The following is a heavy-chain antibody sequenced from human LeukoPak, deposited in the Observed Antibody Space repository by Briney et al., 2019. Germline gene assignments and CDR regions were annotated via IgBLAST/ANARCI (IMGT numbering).Heavy chain of an antibody. CDR2: IIPIFGTT. D-gene: IGHD3-22*01. CDR1: GGTFSNYA. V-gene: IGHV1-69*05. CDR3: ARGGEANYYDTSGYYLYYY. J-gene: IGHJ4*02. Sequence: SVKVACKASGGTFSNYAISWVRQAPGQGLEWMGRIIPIFGTTNYAQKFQGRVTITTDESTSTAYMELSSLRSEDTAVYYCARGGEANYYDTSGYYLYYYWGQGTLVTVSS.